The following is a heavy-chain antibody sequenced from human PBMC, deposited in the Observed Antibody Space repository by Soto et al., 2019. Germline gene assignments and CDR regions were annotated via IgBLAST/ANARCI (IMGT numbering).Heavy chain of an antibody. J-gene: IGHJ4*02. CDR1: GGSISSSNW. V-gene: IGHV4-4*02. CDR3: ARALPIAVSANAFDY. D-gene: IGHD6-19*01. Sequence: QVQLQESGPGLVKPSGTLSLTCAVYGGSISSSNWWSWVRQPPGKGLEWIGEIYHSGSTNYNPSLTSRVTIPVDKSKNQSALKLCSVTAADTAVYYCARALPIAVSANAFDYWGQGPLVTVSS. CDR2: IYHSGST.